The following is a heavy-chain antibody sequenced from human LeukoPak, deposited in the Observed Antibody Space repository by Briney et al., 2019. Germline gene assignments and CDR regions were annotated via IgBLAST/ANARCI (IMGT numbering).Heavy chain of an antibody. J-gene: IGHJ4*02. Sequence: PGGSLRLSCVGSGFTSIAYALTWARQAPGKGLEWVSAISGSGGSTYYADSVKGRFTISRDNSKNTLYLQMNSLRAEDTAVYYCAKSQPSSSPLFFDYWGQGTLVTVSS. CDR2: ISGSGGST. CDR3: AKSQPSSSPLFFDY. CDR1: GFTSIAYA. V-gene: IGHV3-23*01. D-gene: IGHD6-6*01.